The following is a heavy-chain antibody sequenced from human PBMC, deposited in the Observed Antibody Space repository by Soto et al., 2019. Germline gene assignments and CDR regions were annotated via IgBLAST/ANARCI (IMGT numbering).Heavy chain of an antibody. Sequence: PGGSLRLSCAASGFTFSSYGMHWVRQAPGKGLEWVAVISYDGSNKYYADSVKGRFTISRDNSKNTLYLQMNSLRAEDTAVYYCAKGSMTTVTTYYYGMDVWGQGTTVTVSS. CDR1: GFTFSSYG. CDR3: AKGSMTTVTTYYYGMDV. D-gene: IGHD4-4*01. CDR2: ISYDGSNK. J-gene: IGHJ6*02. V-gene: IGHV3-30*18.